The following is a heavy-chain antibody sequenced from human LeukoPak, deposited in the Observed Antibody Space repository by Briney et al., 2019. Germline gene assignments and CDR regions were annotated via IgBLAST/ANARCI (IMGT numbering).Heavy chain of an antibody. CDR3: ARQLRGEAVAGHLQPFDY. J-gene: IGHJ4*02. D-gene: IGHD6-19*01. CDR1: GDSISSYY. CDR2: FYDSGST. Sequence: SETLSLTCTVSGDSISSYYWSWIRQPPGQGLEWIGYFYDSGSTNYNPSLKSRVTISVDTSKNQFSLKLSSVTAADTAVYFCARQLRGEAVAGHLQPFDYWGQGTLVTVSS. V-gene: IGHV4-59*08.